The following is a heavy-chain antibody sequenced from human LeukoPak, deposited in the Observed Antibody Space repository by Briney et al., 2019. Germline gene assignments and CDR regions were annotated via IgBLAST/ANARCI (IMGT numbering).Heavy chain of an antibody. CDR2: IYYSGST. CDR1: GGSISSSSYY. CDR3: ARGGIAAAGTFWVHGAFDI. V-gene: IGHV4-39*07. Sequence: SETLSLTCTVSGGSISSSSYYWGWIRQPSGKGLEWIGSIYYSGSTYYNPSLKSRVTISVDTSKNQFSLKLSSVTAADTAVYYCARGGIAAAGTFWVHGAFDIWGQGTMVTVSS. J-gene: IGHJ3*02. D-gene: IGHD6-13*01.